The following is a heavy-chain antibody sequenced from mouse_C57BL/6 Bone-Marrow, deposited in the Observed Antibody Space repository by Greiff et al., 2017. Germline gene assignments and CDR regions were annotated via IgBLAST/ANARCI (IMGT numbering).Heavy chain of an antibody. Sequence: VKLQQSGAELARPGASVKLSCKASGYTFTSYGISWVKQRTGQGLEWIGEIYPRSGNTYYNEKFKGKATLTADKSSSTAYMELRSLTSEDSAVYVCARSTMVRGFAYWGQGTLVTVSA. D-gene: IGHD2-1*01. CDR3: ARSTMVRGFAY. CDR2: IYPRSGNT. CDR1: GYTFTSYG. J-gene: IGHJ3*01. V-gene: IGHV1-81*01.